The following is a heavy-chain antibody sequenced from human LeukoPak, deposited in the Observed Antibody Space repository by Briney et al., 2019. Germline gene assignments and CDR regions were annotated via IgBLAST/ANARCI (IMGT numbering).Heavy chain of an antibody. CDR3: ARVLRITMVRAEDYYYMDV. Sequence: ASVKVSCKASGYTFTSYGISWVRQAPGQGLEWMGWISAYNGNTNYAQKLQGRVTMTTDTSTSTAYMELRSLRSDDTAVYYCARVLRITMVRAEDYYYMDVWGKGTTVTISS. D-gene: IGHD3-10*01. CDR2: ISAYNGNT. J-gene: IGHJ6*03. V-gene: IGHV1-18*01. CDR1: GYTFTSYG.